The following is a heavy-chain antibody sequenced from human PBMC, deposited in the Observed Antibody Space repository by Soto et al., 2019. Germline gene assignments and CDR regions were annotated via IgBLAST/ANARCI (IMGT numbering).Heavy chain of an antibody. D-gene: IGHD3-3*01. CDR2: TRNKANSYTT. CDR1: GFTFSDHY. Sequence: GGSPRLSCAASGFTFSDHYMDWVRQAPGKGLEWVGRTRNKANSYTTEYAASVKGRFTISRDDSKNSLYLQMNSLKTEDTAVYYCARIYDFWSGSDAFDIWGQGTMVTVSS. V-gene: IGHV3-72*01. CDR3: ARIYDFWSGSDAFDI. J-gene: IGHJ3*02.